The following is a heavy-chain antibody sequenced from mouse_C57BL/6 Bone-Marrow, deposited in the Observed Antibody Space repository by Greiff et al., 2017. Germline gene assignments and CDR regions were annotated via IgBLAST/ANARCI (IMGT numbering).Heavy chain of an antibody. CDR1: GYTFTDYY. CDR2: IYPGSGNT. CDR3: VRSRACFVF. Sequence: VQLQQSGAELVRPGASVKLSCKASGYTFTDYYINWVKQRPGQGLEWIARIYPGSGNTYYNEKFKGKATLTAEKSSSTAYMQLSSLTSEDSAVYFCVRSRACFVFWGEGTLVTVS. V-gene: IGHV1-76*01. J-gene: IGHJ3*01.